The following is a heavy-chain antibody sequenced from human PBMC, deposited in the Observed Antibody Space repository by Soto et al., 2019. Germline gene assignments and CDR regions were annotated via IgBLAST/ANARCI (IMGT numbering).Heavy chain of an antibody. CDR3: ARDKITGLFDY. CDR2: IYYSGST. Sequence: SETLSLTCPVSGGSISSDNYYWSWLRQPPGKGLEWIGYIYYSGSTYYNPSLKSRVTISVDRSKNQFSLKLTSVTAADTAVYYCARDKITGLFDYWGQGTLVTVSS. V-gene: IGHV4-30-4*01. J-gene: IGHJ4*02. CDR1: GGSISSDNYY. D-gene: IGHD2-8*02.